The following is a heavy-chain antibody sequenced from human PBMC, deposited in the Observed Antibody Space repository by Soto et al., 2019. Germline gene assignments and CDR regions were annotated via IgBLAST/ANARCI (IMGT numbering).Heavy chain of an antibody. J-gene: IGHJ4*02. D-gene: IGHD5-12*01. V-gene: IGHV1-3*01. CDR3: ERGQGNSGYDPLDF. CDR2: INAGNGNT. CDR1: GYTFTSYA. Sequence: GASVKVSCKASGYTFTSYAMHWVRQAPGQRLEWMGWINAGNGNTKYSQKLQGRVTITRDTSASTVYMELSSLTSEDTAVYYCERGQGNSGYDPLDFWGLGTLVTSPQ.